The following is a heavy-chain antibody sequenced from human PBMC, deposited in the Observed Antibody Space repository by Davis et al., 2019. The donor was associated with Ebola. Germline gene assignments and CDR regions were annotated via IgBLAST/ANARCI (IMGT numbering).Heavy chain of an antibody. CDR3: ASSWGYCSGGSCRSDY. J-gene: IGHJ4*02. Sequence: ASVKVSCKASGYTFTSYYMHWVRQAPGQGLEWMGIINPSGGSTSYAQKFQGRVTMTRDTSTSTVYMELSSLRSEDTAVYYCASSWGYCSGGSCRSDYWGQGTLVTVSS. V-gene: IGHV1-46*01. D-gene: IGHD2-15*01. CDR1: GYTFTSYY. CDR2: INPSGGST.